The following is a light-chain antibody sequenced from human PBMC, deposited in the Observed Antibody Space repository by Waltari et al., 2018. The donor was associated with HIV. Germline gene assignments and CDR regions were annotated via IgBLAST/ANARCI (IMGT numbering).Light chain of an antibody. CDR2: EGS. CDR3: CSYAGSFVV. Sequence: QSALTQPASVSGSPGQSITISCTGTSSDVGIYNLVSWYQQYPGKAPKLMIYEGSKRPSGVSNRVSGSKAGNTASLTISGLQTEDEADYDCCSYAGSFVVFGGGTKLTVL. V-gene: IGLV2-23*01. J-gene: IGLJ2*01. CDR1: SSDVGIYNL.